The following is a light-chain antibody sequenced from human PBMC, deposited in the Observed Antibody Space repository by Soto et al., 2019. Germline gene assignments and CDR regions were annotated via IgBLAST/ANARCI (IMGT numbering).Light chain of an antibody. CDR3: QQYNSWPLT. CDR2: GAS. CDR1: QSVSSN. J-gene: IGKJ4*01. Sequence: EIVLTQSPATVSVSPGERATLSCRASQSVSSNLAWYQQKPGQAPRLLIYGASTRATGIPARFSGSGSGTEFTLTVSSLQSEDFAVYYCQQYNSWPLTFGGGTKVDI. V-gene: IGKV3-15*01.